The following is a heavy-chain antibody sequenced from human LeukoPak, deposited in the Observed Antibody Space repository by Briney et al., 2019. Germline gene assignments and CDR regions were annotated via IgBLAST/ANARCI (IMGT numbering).Heavy chain of an antibody. D-gene: IGHD6-19*01. CDR2: INTYTGNP. J-gene: IGHJ6*03. Sequence: GASVKVSCKASGYTFTLYSIHWVRQAPGQGLEWMGWINTYTGNPTYAQGFTGRFVFSLDTSVSTAYLQISSLKAEDTAVYYCARFTPVAGSNYYYYYYMDVWGKGTTVTVSS. CDR3: ARFTPVAGSNYYYYYYMDV. V-gene: IGHV7-4-1*02. CDR1: GYTFTLYS.